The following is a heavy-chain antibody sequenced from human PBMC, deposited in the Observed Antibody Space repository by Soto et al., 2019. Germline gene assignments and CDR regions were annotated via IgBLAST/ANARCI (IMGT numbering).Heavy chain of an antibody. J-gene: IGHJ4*02. CDR1: GFTFSNYW. CDR2: ISEDGRDK. CDR3: ARDIPNGACYLDY. Sequence: EVKLVESGGGLVQPGGYLRLSCATSGFTFSNYWMTWVSQAPGRGLEWVANISEDGRDKGYVDSVKGRFTIFRDNTGNSLILQMNNLRAEDTAVYYCARDIPNGACYLDYWCQGTLVTVSS. V-gene: IGHV3-7*01. D-gene: IGHD1-26*01.